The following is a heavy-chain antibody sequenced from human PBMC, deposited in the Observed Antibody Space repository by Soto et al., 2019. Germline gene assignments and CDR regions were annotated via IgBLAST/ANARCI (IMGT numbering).Heavy chain of an antibody. CDR2: SRNKANSYTT. Sequence: PGGSLRLSCAASGFSFSDHYMDWVRQAPGKELEWVARSRNKANSYTTEYAASVEGRFSISRDDSKNSLYLQMNSLETEDTAVYYCASSYIGAYRCLDYWGQGTLVTVSS. CDR1: GFSFSDHY. CDR3: ASSYIGAYRCLDY. V-gene: IGHV3-72*01. D-gene: IGHD1-26*01. J-gene: IGHJ4*02.